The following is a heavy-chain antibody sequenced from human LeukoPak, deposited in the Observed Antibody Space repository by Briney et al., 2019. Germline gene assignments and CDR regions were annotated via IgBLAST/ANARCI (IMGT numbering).Heavy chain of an antibody. V-gene: IGHV1-18*01. J-gene: IGHJ4*02. CDR3: ARDRTSGYSSGWYND. Sequence: ASVKVSCKASGYTFISYGISWVRQAPGQGLEWMGWISAYNGNTNYAQKLQGRVTMTTDTSTSTAYMELRSLRSDDTAVYYCARDRTSGYSSGWYNDWGQGTLVTVSS. CDR1: GYTFISYG. D-gene: IGHD6-19*01. CDR2: ISAYNGNT.